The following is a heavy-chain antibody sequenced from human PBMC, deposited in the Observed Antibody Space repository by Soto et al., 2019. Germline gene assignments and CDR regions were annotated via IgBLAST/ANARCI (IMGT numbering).Heavy chain of an antibody. Sequence: SVKVSCKASGGTFSSYAISWVRQAPGQGLEWMGGIIPIFGTANYAQKFQGRVTITADESTSTAYMELSSLRSEDTAVYYCASQRGSYRNDAFDSWGQGTMVTVSS. D-gene: IGHD3-16*02. CDR2: IIPIFGTA. CDR3: ASQRGSYRNDAFDS. CDR1: GGTFSSYA. J-gene: IGHJ3*02. V-gene: IGHV1-69*13.